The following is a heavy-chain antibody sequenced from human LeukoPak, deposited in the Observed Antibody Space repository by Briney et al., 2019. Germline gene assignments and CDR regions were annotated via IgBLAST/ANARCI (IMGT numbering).Heavy chain of an antibody. D-gene: IGHD2-2*02. V-gene: IGHV3-9*01. CDR2: ISWNSGNI. CDR3: AKGHRYCSSTSCYIGLDAFDI. Sequence: PGRSLRLSCAASGFTFDDYAMHWVRQAPGKGLEWVSGISWNSGNIGYADSVKGRFTISRDNAKNSLYLQMNSLRAEDTALYYCAKGHRYCSSTSCYIGLDAFDIWGQGTMVTVSS. J-gene: IGHJ3*02. CDR1: GFTFDDYA.